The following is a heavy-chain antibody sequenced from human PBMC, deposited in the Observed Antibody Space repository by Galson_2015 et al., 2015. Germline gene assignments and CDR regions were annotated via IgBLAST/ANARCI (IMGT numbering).Heavy chain of an antibody. J-gene: IGHJ3*02. V-gene: IGHV4-34*01. D-gene: IGHD3-22*01. CDR3: ARLKYYFDRSGRHAFDI. CDR2: INHSGST. CDR1: GGSFSIYY. Sequence: SETLSLTCAVYGGSFSIYYWSWIRQPPGKGPEWIGEINHSGSTEYNPSLKSRVTISVDTSKNQFSLKLNSVTAADTAVYYCARLKYYFDRSGRHAFDIWGQGTMVTVSS.